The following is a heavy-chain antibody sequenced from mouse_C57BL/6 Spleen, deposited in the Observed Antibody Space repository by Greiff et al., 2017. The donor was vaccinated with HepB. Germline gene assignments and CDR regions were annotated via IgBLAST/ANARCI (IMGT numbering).Heavy chain of an antibody. CDR2: ISSGGSYT. V-gene: IGHV5-6*01. J-gene: IGHJ2*01. Sequence: EVQGVESGGDLVKPGGSLKLSCAASGFTFSSYGMSWVRQTPDKRLEWVATISSGGSYTYYPDSVKGRFTISRDNAKNTLYLQRSNLKSEDTAMYYCARRGGTGVVDYWGQGTTLTVSS. CDR1: GFTFSSYG. D-gene: IGHD1-1*01. CDR3: ARRGGTGVVDY.